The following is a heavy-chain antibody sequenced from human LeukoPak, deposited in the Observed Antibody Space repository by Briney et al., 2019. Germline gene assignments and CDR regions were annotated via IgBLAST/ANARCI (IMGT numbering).Heavy chain of an antibody. V-gene: IGHV3-30-3*01. Sequence: GGSLRLSCAASGFTFSSYAVHWVRQAPGKGLEWVAVISYDGSNQYYADSVKGRFTISRDNSKNTLYLQMSSLRAEDTAVYYCAKDRGNNYGLGVSWGQGTLVTVSS. J-gene: IGHJ5*02. CDR3: AKDRGNNYGLGVS. CDR2: ISYDGSNQ. CDR1: GFTFSSYA. D-gene: IGHD5-18*01.